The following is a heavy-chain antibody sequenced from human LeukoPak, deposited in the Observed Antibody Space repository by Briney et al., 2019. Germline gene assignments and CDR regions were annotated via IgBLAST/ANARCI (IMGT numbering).Heavy chain of an antibody. CDR2: IIPIFGTA. D-gene: IGHD2-2*01. V-gene: IGHV1-69*13. J-gene: IGHJ6*03. Sequence: ASVKVSCKASGGTFSSYAISWVRQAPGQGLEWMGGIIPIFGTANYAQKFQGRVTITADESTSTAYMELSSLRSEDTAVYYCARVSCSSTSCSREWVYDYTDVWGKGTTVTVSS. CDR3: ARVSCSSTSCSREWVYDYTDV. CDR1: GGTFSSYA.